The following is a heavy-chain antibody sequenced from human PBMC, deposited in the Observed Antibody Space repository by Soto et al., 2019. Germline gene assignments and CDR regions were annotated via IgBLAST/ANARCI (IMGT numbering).Heavy chain of an antibody. CDR2: ISGSAGST. CDR3: ASCQGAYYYGSGSYSQD. Sequence: LRLSCAPSGSTFSSTAMRWVRQAPRTGLEWVEVISGSAGSTYYADSVKGRFTIATGNSKNTLYLERNSRRGEDTAVYYCASCQGAYYYGSGSYSQDWGQGGLVTVGS. D-gene: IGHD3-10*01. V-gene: IGHV3-23*01. J-gene: IGHJ4*02. CDR1: GSTFSSTA.